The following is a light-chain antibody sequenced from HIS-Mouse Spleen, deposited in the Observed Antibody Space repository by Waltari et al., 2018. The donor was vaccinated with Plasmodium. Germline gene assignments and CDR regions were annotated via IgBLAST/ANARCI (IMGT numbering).Light chain of an antibody. CDR2: EDS. V-gene: IGLV3-10*01. Sequence: SYELTQPPSVSVSPGQTARIPCSGDALPKKYAYWYQQKSGQAPVLVIYEDSKRPSGIPERFSGSSSGTMATLIISGAQVEDEADYYCYSTDSSGNHRVFGGGTKLTVL. CDR3: YSTDSSGNHRV. CDR1: ALPKKY. J-gene: IGLJ3*02.